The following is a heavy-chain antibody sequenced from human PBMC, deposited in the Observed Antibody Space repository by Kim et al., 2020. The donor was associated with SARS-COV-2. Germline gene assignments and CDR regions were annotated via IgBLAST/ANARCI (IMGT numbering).Heavy chain of an antibody. J-gene: IGHJ3*02. Sequence: GGSLRLSCAASGFTFSSYAMHWVRQAPGKGLEWVAVISYDGSNKHYADSVKGRFTISRDNSKNTLYLQMNSLRAKDTAVYFCASDDLYLPLLAYCGGDCLGAFDIWGQGTLVTVSS. D-gene: IGHD2-21*02. CDR2: ISYDGSNK. CDR3: ASDDLYLPLLAYCGGDCLGAFDI. CDR1: GFTFSSYA. V-gene: IGHV3-30*04.